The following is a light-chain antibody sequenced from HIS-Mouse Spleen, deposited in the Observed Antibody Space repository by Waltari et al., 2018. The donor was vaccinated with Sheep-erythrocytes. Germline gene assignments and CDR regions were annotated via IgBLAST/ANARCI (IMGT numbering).Light chain of an antibody. J-gene: IGLJ3*02. V-gene: IGLV2-23*01. CDR3: CSYAGSYTWV. Sequence: QSALTQPASVSGSPGQSITISCTGTSSDVGSYNLVSWYQQDQGKAPKLMIYEGSKRPSGVSNRFPGSKAGNTASLTISGLQAEDEADYYCCSYAGSYTWVFGGGTKLTVL. CDR2: EGS. CDR1: SSDVGSYNL.